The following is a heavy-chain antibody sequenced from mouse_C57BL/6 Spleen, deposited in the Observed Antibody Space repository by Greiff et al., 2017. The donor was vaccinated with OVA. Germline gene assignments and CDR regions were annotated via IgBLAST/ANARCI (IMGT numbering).Heavy chain of an antibody. CDR1: GYSITSGYY. D-gene: IGHD1-1*01. CDR3: ASSTVGGYFDV. V-gene: IGHV3-6*01. J-gene: IGHJ1*03. Sequence: EVKVEESGPGLVKPSQSLSLTCSVTGYSITSGYYWNWIRQFPGNKLEWMGYISYDGSNNYNPSLKNRISITRDTSKNQFFLKLNSVTTEDTATYYCASSTVGGYFDVWGTGTTVTVSS. CDR2: ISYDGSN.